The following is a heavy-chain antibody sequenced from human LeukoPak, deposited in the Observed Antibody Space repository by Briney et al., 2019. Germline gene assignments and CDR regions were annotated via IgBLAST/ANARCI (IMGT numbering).Heavy chain of an antibody. J-gene: IGHJ4*02. V-gene: IGHV3-74*01. D-gene: IGHD2-21*02. Sequence: GGSLRLSCAASGFTSRNYWMHWVRQAPAKGLVWVSRINRDGSSTNYADSVRGRFTISRDNAKNTLYLQMNSLRAEDTAVYYCARLYCGGDCYSGRFDYWGQGTLVTVSS. CDR1: GFTSRNYW. CDR3: ARLYCGGDCYSGRFDY. CDR2: INRDGSST.